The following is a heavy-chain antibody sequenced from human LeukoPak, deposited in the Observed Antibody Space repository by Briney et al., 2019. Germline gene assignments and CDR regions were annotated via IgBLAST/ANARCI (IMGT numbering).Heavy chain of an antibody. Sequence: SETLSLTCTVSSDPISIISYYWGWIRQPPGKGLEWIGNMYYSGSTYYNPSLKSRVTMSVDTSKNQFSLKLSSVTAADTAVYYYSIHGKSSYYYYAMDVWGQGTTVTVSS. CDR1: SDPISIISYY. J-gene: IGHJ6*02. CDR2: MYYSGST. CDR3: SIHGKSSYYYYAMDV. D-gene: IGHD1-1*01. V-gene: IGHV4-39*01.